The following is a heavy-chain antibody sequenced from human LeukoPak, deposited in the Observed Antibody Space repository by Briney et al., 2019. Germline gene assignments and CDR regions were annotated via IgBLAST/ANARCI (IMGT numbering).Heavy chain of an antibody. J-gene: IGHJ4*02. V-gene: IGHV3-21*01. Sequence: PGRSLRLSCAASGFTFDDYAMHWVRQAPGKGLEWVSSISSSSSYIYYADSVKGRFTISRDNAKNSLYLQMNSLRAEDTAVYYCARDWELPGIDYWGQGTLVTVSS. D-gene: IGHD1-26*01. CDR1: GFTFDDYA. CDR2: ISSSSSYI. CDR3: ARDWELPGIDY.